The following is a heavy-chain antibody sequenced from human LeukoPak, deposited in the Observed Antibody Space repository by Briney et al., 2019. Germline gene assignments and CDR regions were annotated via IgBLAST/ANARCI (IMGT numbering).Heavy chain of an antibody. CDR2: IYHSGST. CDR3: ARGGPPGRTRVVIANWFDP. V-gene: IGHV4-30-2*01. CDR1: GGSISSGGYS. J-gene: IGHJ5*02. Sequence: PSQTLSLTCAVSGGSISSGGYSWRWIRQPPGKGLEWIGYIYHSGSTYYNPSLKSRVTISVDRSKNQFSLKLSSVTAADTAVYYCARGGPPGRTRVVIANWFDPWGQGTLVTVSS. D-gene: IGHD3-3*01.